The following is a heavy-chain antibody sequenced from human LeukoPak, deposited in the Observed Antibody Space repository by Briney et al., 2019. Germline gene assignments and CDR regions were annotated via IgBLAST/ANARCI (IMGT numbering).Heavy chain of an antibody. J-gene: IGHJ1*01. D-gene: IGHD2-15*01. CDR2: LYSGGNT. Sequence: GRSLRLSCAASGFTVSSNYMSWVPQAPGKGLEWVSLLYSGGNTYYADSAKRRFTISRDNSKNTLYLQMNSLRAEDRAVYYCATSYCSGGSCYPQYFQHWGQGTLVTVSS. CDR1: GFTVSSNY. V-gene: IGHV3-66*02. CDR3: ATSYCSGGSCYPQYFQH.